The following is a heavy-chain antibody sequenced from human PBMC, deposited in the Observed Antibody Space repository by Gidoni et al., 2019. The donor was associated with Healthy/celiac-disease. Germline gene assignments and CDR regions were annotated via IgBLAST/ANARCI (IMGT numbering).Heavy chain of an antibody. D-gene: IGHD2-21*02. Sequence: QVQLQESGPGLVKPSQTLSLTCTVSGGSISSGDYYWRWIRQPPGKGLEWIGYIYYSGSTYYNPSLKSRVTISVDTSKNQFSLKLSSVTAADTAVYYCARAGAYCGGDCSSLFDYWGQGTLVTVSS. CDR3: ARAGAYCGGDCSSLFDY. CDR1: GGSISSGDYY. V-gene: IGHV4-30-4*01. J-gene: IGHJ4*02. CDR2: IYYSGST.